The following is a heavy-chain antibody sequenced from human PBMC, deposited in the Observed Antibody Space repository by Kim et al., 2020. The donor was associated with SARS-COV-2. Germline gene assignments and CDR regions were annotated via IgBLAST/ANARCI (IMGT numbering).Heavy chain of an antibody. CDR1: GFTFTGYA. CDR3: MKGGGGSIWDH. D-gene: IGHD3-16*01. V-gene: IGHV3-23*01. CDR2: IDDSDGTT. Sequence: GGSLRLSCTTSGFTFTGYAMSWVRQAPGKGLEWVSSIDDSDGTTYYVDSVKGRFTISRDNSKNTLYLQMSTLRADDTAVYYCMKGGGGSIWDHWGQGTLV. J-gene: IGHJ4*02.